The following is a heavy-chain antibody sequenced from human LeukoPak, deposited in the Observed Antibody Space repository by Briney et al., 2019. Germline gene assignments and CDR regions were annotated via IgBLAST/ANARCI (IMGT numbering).Heavy chain of an antibody. CDR2: IYYSGST. V-gene: IGHV4-31*03. J-gene: IGHJ5*02. Sequence: PSETLSLTCTVSGGSISSGGYYWSWIRQHPGKGLEWIGYIYYSGSTYYNPSLKSRVTISVDTSKNQFSLKLSSVTAADTAVYYCVGLAAADSLYNWFDPWGQGTLVTVSS. CDR3: VGLAAADSLYNWFDP. D-gene: IGHD6-13*01. CDR1: GGSISSGGYY.